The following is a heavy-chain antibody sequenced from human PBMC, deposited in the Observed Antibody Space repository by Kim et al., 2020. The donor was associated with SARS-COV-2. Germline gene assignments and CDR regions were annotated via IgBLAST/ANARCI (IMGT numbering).Heavy chain of an antibody. CDR2: IFHSGSA. D-gene: IGHD6-13*01. V-gene: IGHV4-39*01. CDR1: GGSTSSIDYY. CDR3: ATEGGSWDYFDF. J-gene: IGHJ4*02. Sequence: SETLSLTCNVSGGSTSSIDYYWAWIRQPPGKGPEWIGSIFHSGSAYYNPSLKSRVTISVDTSKNQFSLKLASVTAADTAVYYCATEGGSWDYFDFWGQGALVTGSA.